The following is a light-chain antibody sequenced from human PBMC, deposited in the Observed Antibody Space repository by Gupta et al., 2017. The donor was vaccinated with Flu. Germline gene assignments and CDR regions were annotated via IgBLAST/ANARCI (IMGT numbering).Light chain of an antibody. CDR2: EVS. V-gene: IGLV2-14*01. CDR3: RSYTSTYAVV. J-gene: IGLJ2*01. CDR1: SSDVGGYNC. Sequence: QSALTQPASVSGSPGQSITISCTGTSSDVGGYNCVSWYQQHPAKAHKLMIYEVSNRPSGVASRFSASKAGNTASLTISGLTAEDGADYYCRSYTSTYAVVFGGGTKLTVL.